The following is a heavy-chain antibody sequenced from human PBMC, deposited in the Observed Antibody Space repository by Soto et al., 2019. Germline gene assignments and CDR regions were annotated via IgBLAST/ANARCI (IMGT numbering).Heavy chain of an antibody. Sequence: GGSLRLSCAASGFTFNSYGIHWVRQAPGKALEWVAVISYDGNNIYYGDSVQGRFTISRDSSKNTIYLQMNSLRAEDTAVYYCAKDVGYCTNGVCLYNWFDPWGQGTLVTAPQ. D-gene: IGHD2-8*01. CDR2: ISYDGNNI. CDR3: AKDVGYCTNGVCLYNWFDP. J-gene: IGHJ5*02. CDR1: GFTFNSYG. V-gene: IGHV3-30*18.